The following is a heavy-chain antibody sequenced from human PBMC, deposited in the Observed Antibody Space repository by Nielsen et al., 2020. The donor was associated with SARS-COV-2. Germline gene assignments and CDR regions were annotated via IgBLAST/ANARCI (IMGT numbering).Heavy chain of an antibody. CDR2: VSHSGST. CDR1: GGSISSGGHY. V-gene: IGHV4-39*07. D-gene: IGHD3-3*01. Sequence: SETLSLTCTVSGGSISSGGHYWTWIRQPPGKGLEWIGEVSHSGSTNTNPSLKSRVTISVDTSKSQFSLKLRSVTAADTAVYYCARDGASGRFYDWLSHFDLWGRGTLVTVSS. J-gene: IGHJ2*01. CDR3: ARDGASGRFYDWLSHFDL.